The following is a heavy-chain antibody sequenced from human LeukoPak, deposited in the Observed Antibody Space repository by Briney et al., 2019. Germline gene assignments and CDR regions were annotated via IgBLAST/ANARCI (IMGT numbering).Heavy chain of an antibody. D-gene: IGHD1-26*01. J-gene: IGHJ4*02. CDR3: SSDFGWEIDCV. Sequence: GGSLRLFCAASGFTVTSDYVSWVRQAPGKGLEWVSDIYRDGNTHYADSVTGRFPISRDNSKNTLYLQMNSLRAEDTAVYYCSSDFGWEIDCVWGQGTLVTVSS. V-gene: IGHV3-66*02. CDR2: IYRDGNT. CDR1: GFTVTSDY.